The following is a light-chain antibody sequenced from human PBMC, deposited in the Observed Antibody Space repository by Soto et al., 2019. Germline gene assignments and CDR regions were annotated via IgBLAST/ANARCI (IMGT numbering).Light chain of an antibody. CDR2: GAS. J-gene: IGKJ1*01. V-gene: IGKV1-5*01. CDR3: QQYNSYDMWS. CDR1: QGISKW. Sequence: DIQMTQSPSTLSASVGDRVTITCRASQGISKWLAWYQQKPGKAPKLLIYGASSLENGVTSRFSGSRSGTEFTLTISSLQPDDFATYFCQQYNSYDMWSFGQGTKVDLK.